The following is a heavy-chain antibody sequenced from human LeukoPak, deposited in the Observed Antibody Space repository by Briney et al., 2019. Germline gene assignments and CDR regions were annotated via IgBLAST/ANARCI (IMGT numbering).Heavy chain of an antibody. V-gene: IGHV1-3*01. Sequence: ASVKVSCKASGGTFSSYAMHWVRQAPGQRLEWMGWINAGNGNTKYSQKFQGRVTITRDTSASTAYMELSSLRSEDTAVYYCARGYDILTGYYYYYYGMDVWGQGTTVTVSS. CDR3: ARGYDILTGYYYYYYGMDV. D-gene: IGHD3-9*01. J-gene: IGHJ6*02. CDR2: INAGNGNT. CDR1: GGTFSSYA.